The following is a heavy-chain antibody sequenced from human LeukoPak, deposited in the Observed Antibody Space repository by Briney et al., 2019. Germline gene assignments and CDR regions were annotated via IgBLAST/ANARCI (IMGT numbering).Heavy chain of an antibody. D-gene: IGHD3-10*01. CDR2: IIPILGIA. CDR3: ALVVRGVMLYYYGMDV. V-gene: IGHV1-69*04. CDR1: GGTFSSYA. J-gene: IGHJ6*02. Sequence: EASVKVSCKASGGTFSSYAIGWVRQAPGQGLEWMGRIIPILGIANYAQKFQGRVTITADKSTSTAYMELSSLRSEDTAVYYCALVVRGVMLYYYGMDVWGQGTTVTVSS.